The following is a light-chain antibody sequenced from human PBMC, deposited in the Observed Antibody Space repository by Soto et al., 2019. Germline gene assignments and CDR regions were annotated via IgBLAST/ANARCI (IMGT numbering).Light chain of an antibody. CDR1: SGHSNYA. V-gene: IGLV4-69*01. CDR2: VNSDGSH. CDR3: QTWGTAIRVV. J-gene: IGLJ2*01. Sequence: QPVLTQSPSASASLGASVKLTCTLSSGHSNYAIAWHQQQPERGPRFLMKVNSDGSHIRGDGIPARFSGSSSGTGRFLTISSLQSEDEADYYCQTWGTAIRVVFGGGTKLTVL.